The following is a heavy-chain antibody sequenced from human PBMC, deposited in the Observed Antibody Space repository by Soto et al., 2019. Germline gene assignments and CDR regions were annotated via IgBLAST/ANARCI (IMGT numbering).Heavy chain of an antibody. Sequence: MSLTCSVSGGSTSSSTYYWGWIRQPPGKGVEWIGSVYYTGSTFYNPSLKSRVTISVDTSKNQFSLRLSSVTAADTAVYYCARQRRYYYDSSGYPDYWGQGTLVTVSS. CDR2: VYYTGST. D-gene: IGHD3-22*01. V-gene: IGHV4-39*01. CDR1: GGSTSSSTYY. J-gene: IGHJ4*02. CDR3: ARQRRYYYDSSGYPDY.